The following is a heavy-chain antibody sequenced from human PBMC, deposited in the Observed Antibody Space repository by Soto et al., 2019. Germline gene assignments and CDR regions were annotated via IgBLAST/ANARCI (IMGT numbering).Heavy chain of an antibody. CDR2: ISYDGSNK. J-gene: IGHJ4*02. CDR1: GFTFSSYG. CDR3: AKPGPIFGVDIDY. Sequence: HPGGSLRLSCAASGFTFSSYGMHWVRQAPGKGLEWVAVISYDGSNKYYADSVKGRFTISRDNSKNTLYLQMNSLRAEDTAVYYCAKPGPIFGVDIDYWGQGTLVTVSS. V-gene: IGHV3-30*18. D-gene: IGHD3-3*01.